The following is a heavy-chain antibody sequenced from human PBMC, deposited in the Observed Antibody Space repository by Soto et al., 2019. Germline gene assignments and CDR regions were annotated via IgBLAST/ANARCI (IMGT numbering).Heavy chain of an antibody. CDR1: GFTFSSYA. V-gene: IGHV3-30-3*01. CDR2: ISYDGSNK. CDR3: AREYGDYVYYYYYYGMDV. J-gene: IGHJ6*02. Sequence: TGGSLRLSCAASGFTFSSYAMHWVRQAPGKGLEWVAVISYDGSNKYYADSVKGRFTISRDNSKNTLYLQMNSLRAEDTAVYYCAREYGDYVYYYYYYGMDVWAQGTTVTVSS. D-gene: IGHD4-17*01.